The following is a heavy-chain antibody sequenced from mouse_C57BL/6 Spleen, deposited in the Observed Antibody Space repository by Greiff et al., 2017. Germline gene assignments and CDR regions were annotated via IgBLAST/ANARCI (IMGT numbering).Heavy chain of an antibody. V-gene: IGHV1-42*01. J-gene: IGHJ3*01. CDR1: GYSFTGYY. CDR2: INPSTGGT. D-gene: IGHD4-1*01. CDR3: ARMNWDGFAY. Sequence: EVKLVESGPELVKPGASVKISCKASGYSFTGYYMNWVKQSPEKSLEWIGEINPSTGGTTYNQKFKAKATLTVDKSSSTAYMQLKSLTSEDSAVYYCARMNWDGFAYWGQGTLVTVSA.